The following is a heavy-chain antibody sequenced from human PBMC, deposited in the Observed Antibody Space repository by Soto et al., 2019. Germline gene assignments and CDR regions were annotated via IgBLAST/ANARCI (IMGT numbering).Heavy chain of an antibody. CDR3: ARLFCDSTSCTSHYFDN. D-gene: IGHD2-2*01. CDR2: ISSSGDTI. J-gene: IGHJ4*02. V-gene: IGHV3-48*01. Sequence: GGSLRLSCAASGFTFRSYSMNWVRQAPGKGLEWISYISSSGDTIYYADSVKGRFTVSRDNAYNSLHLHLNSLRAEDTAVYYCARLFCDSTSCTSHYFDNWGQGTPVTVSS. CDR1: GFTFRSYS.